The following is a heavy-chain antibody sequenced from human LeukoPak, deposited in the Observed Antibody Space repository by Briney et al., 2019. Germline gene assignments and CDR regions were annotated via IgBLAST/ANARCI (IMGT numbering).Heavy chain of an antibody. CDR3: ARRRPFNAYCGGDCPGDWYFDL. J-gene: IGHJ2*01. CDR2: IYYSGST. Sequence: SETLSLTCTVSGGSISSYYWSWIRQPPRKGLEWIGYIYYSGSTNYNPSLKSRVTISVDTSKNQFSLKLSSVTAADTAVYYCARRRPFNAYCGGDCPGDWYFDLWGRGTLVTVSS. D-gene: IGHD2-21*02. V-gene: IGHV4-59*08. CDR1: GGSISSYY.